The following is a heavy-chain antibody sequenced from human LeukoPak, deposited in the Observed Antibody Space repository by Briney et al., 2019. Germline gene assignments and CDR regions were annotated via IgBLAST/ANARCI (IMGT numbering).Heavy chain of an antibody. V-gene: IGHV4-28*01. CDR1: GYSISSNNW. D-gene: IGHD5-24*01. CDR3: ARIFPRRDGYNDY. Sequence: SDTLSLTCAVSGYSISSNNWWAWIRQPPGKGLEWIGYIYYSGSTYYNPYNPSLKSRVTISIDTSKNQFSLKLSSVTAADTAVYYCARIFPRRDGYNDYWGQGTLVTVSS. CDR2: IYYSGST. J-gene: IGHJ4*02.